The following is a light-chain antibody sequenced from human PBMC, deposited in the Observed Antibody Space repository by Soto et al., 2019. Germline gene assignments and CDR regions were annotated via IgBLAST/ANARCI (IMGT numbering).Light chain of an antibody. J-gene: IGKJ4*01. Sequence: DIQMTQSPSTLSASVGDRVTITCRASQSISSWLAWYQQKPGKAPKLLIYKASSLESGVPSRFSGSGSGTEFTLTISSLQPDDFANYYCQQYNSYSGLTFGGGTKVEIK. CDR3: QQYNSYSGLT. V-gene: IGKV1-5*03. CDR2: KAS. CDR1: QSISSW.